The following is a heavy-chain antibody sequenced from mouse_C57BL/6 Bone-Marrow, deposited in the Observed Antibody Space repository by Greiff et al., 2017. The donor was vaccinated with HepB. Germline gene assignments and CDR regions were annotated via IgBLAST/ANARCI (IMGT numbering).Heavy chain of an antibody. J-gene: IGHJ1*03. D-gene: IGHD2-14*01. CDR1: GFNIKDYY. CDR3: ARSLVRGGYFDV. CDR2: IDPEDGET. Sequence: VQLQQSGAELVKPGASVKLSCTASGFNIKDYYMHWVKQRTEQGLEWIGRIDPEDGETKYAPRFPGKATITADTSSNTAYLQRSSLTSEDTAVYYCARSLVRGGYFDVWGTGTTVTVSS. V-gene: IGHV14-2*01.